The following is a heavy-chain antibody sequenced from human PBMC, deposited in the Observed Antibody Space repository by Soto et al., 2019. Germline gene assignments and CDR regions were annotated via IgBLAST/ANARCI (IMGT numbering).Heavy chain of an antibody. CDR2: ISGHNGDV. J-gene: IGHJ5*02. D-gene: IGHD3-3*01. CDR3: ARGGHLGFLESLSFDP. CDR1: GYSFTSYG. Sequence: ASVKVSCKTSGYSFTSYGISWVRQAPGQGLQWMGWISGHNGDVNYAESLQGRVTMTTDTSTSTAYMELRSLRSDDTAVYHCARGGHLGFLESLSFDPWGQGTLVTVSS. V-gene: IGHV1-18*01.